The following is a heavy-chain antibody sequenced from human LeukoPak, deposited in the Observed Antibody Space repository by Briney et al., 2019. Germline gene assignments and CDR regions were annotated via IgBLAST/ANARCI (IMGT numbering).Heavy chain of an antibody. CDR2: INHRGST. CDR3: ARKPIFASGRHWYYFDN. CDR1: GGSFSGYY. D-gene: IGHD3-10*01. Sequence: SETLSLTCAVYGGSFSGYYWNWIRQPPGRGLEWIGEINHRGSTYYNPSLKSRVTISVDTSKNQFSLKLNSVTAADTAVYYCARKPIFASGRHWYYFDNWGQGTLVTVSS. J-gene: IGHJ4*02. V-gene: IGHV4-34*01.